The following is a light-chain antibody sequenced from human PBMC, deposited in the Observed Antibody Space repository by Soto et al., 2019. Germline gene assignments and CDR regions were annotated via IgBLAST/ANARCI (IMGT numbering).Light chain of an antibody. V-gene: IGKV1-33*01. J-gene: IGKJ2*01. Sequence: DIQMAQSPSSLSAFIGDRVTVTCQARQAISKQLNWYRQAPGKAPQLLIYDASNLERGVPSRFSGSGSGTEFTFTINSLQAEDVATYYWNHFASLPYTFGPGTKVEV. CDR2: DAS. CDR1: QAISKQ. CDR3: NHFASLPYT.